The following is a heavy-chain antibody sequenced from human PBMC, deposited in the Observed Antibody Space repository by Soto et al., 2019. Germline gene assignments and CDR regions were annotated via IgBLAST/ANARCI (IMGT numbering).Heavy chain of an antibody. Sequence: EVQLVESGGGLVQPGGSLRLSCAASGFPFSSYAMNWVRQAPGKGLEWVSYINSGSSTIYYADSAKGRFTISRDNAKNSLYLQMNSLRDEDTAVYFCVRDRGYTGYDLQCWGQGALVAVSS. V-gene: IGHV3-48*02. CDR3: VRDRGYTGYDLQC. CDR2: INSGSSTI. J-gene: IGHJ4*02. D-gene: IGHD5-12*01. CDR1: GFPFSSYA.